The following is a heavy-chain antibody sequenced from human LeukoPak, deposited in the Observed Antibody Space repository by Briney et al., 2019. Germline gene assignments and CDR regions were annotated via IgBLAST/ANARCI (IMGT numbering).Heavy chain of an antibody. CDR3: ARVEPRGIAVAGPVFDY. Sequence: ASVKVSCKASGYTFTGYYMHWVRQAPGRGLEWMGWINPNSGGTNYAQKFQGRVTMTRDTSISTAYMELSRLRSDDTAVYYCARVEPRGIAVAGPVFDYWGQGTLVTVSS. D-gene: IGHD6-19*01. CDR2: INPNSGGT. V-gene: IGHV1-2*02. J-gene: IGHJ4*02. CDR1: GYTFTGYY.